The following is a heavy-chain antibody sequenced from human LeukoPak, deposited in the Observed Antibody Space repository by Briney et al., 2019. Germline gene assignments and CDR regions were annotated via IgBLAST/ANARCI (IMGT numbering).Heavy chain of an antibody. J-gene: IGHJ4*02. CDR3: ARDLLYVASSGYYPFDY. CDR1: GFTFSDHY. D-gene: IGHD3-22*01. Sequence: GGSLRLSCAASGFTFSDHYMDWVRQAPGKGLEWVSGITWNGASTGYTDSAKGRFTIPRDNAKNYLYLQMNSLRAEYTALYYCARDLLYVASSGYYPFDYWGQGTLVTVSS. V-gene: IGHV3-20*04. CDR2: ITWNGAST.